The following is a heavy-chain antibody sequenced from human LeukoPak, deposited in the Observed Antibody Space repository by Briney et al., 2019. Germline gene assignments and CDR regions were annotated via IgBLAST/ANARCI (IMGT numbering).Heavy chain of an antibody. CDR1: GYTLTELS. D-gene: IGHD4-17*01. J-gene: IGHJ4*02. V-gene: IGHV1-24*01. CDR3: ATEGYGDYFFNF. Sequence: ASVKVSCKVSGYTLTELSMHWVRQAPGKGLEWMGGFDPEDGEIIYAQKFQGRVTMTEDTSTDTAYMELSSLRSEDTAVYYCATEGYGDYFFNFWGQGTLVTVSS. CDR2: FDPEDGEI.